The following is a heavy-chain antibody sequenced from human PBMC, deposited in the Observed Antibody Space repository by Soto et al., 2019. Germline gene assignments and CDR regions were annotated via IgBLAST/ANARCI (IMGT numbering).Heavy chain of an antibody. V-gene: IGHV3-30-3*01. CDR3: ARAYEGDYFDY. Sequence: QVQLVESGGGVVQPGRSLRLSCAASGFTFSSDAMHWVRQAPGKGLEWVAVLSYDGSNKYYADSVKGRFTIARDNSKNTLYLQMNSLRAEDTAVYYCARAYEGDYFDYWGQGTLVTVSS. CDR2: LSYDGSNK. D-gene: IGHD3-16*01. CDR1: GFTFSSDA. J-gene: IGHJ4*02.